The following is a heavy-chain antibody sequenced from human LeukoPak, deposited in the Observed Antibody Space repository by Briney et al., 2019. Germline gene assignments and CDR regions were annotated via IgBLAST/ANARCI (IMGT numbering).Heavy chain of an antibody. CDR1: TFTFSSYS. CDR3: AKDGDFDWNYYNGGFDY. D-gene: IGHD1-7*01. CDR2: ISSGSSFI. V-gene: IGHV3-21*01. Sequence: GGSLRLSCAASTFTFSSYSMNWVRQAPGKGLEWVSSISSGSSFIYYADSVEGRFTISRDNSKNTLYLQMNSLRAEDTAVYYCAKDGDFDWNYYNGGFDYWGQGTLVTVSS. J-gene: IGHJ4*02.